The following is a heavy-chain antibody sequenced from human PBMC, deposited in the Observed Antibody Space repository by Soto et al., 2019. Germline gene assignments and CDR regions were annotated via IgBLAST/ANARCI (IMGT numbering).Heavy chain of an antibody. CDR3: AKDTDHASDF. CDR1: GGTFRSFA. CDR2: IIPLSGTT. J-gene: IGHJ4*02. Sequence: QVQLVQSGAEVKKPGSSVKVSCKASGGTFRSFAFSWVRQAPGHGLEWMGGIIPLSGTTNYAQRLQGRVTITADESTSTAYMELSSLKSEDTAIYYCAKDTDHASDFWGQGTLVTVSS. V-gene: IGHV1-69*01.